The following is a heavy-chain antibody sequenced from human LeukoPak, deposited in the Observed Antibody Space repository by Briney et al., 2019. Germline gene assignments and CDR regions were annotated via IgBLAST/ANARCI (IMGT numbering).Heavy chain of an antibody. J-gene: IGHJ4*02. CDR3: TTDSSSSSYY. CDR2: IKSKTDGGTT. CDR1: GFTFSNYV. V-gene: IGHV3-15*01. D-gene: IGHD6-6*01. Sequence: GGSLRLSCAASGFTFSNYVMSWVRQAPGKGLEWVGRIKSKTDGGTTEYAAPVKGRLNISRDDSKNTLYLQMNSLKTEDTAVYYCTTDSSSSSYYWGQGTLVTVSS.